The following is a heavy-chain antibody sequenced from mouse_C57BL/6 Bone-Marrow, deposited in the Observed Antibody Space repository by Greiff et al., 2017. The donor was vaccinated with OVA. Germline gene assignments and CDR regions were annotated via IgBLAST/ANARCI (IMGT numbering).Heavy chain of an antibody. Sequence: QVQLQQPGAELVKPGASVKMSCKASGYTFTSYWITWVKQRPGQGLEWIGDIYPGSGSTNYNEKFKSKATLTVDTSSSTAYMQLSSLTSEDSAVFYSARKTFYRSSYGCAHWGQRTLVTVSA. D-gene: IGHD1-1*01. CDR3: ARKTFYRSSYGCAH. CDR1: GYTFTSYW. J-gene: IGHJ3*01. CDR2: IYPGSGST. V-gene: IGHV1-55*01.